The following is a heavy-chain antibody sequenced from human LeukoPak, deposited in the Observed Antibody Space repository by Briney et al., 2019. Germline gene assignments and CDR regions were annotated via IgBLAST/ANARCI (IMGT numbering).Heavy chain of an antibody. CDR1: GFTFSDSY. J-gene: IGHJ5*02. Sequence: GGSLRLSCAASGFTFSDSYMSWIRQAPGKGLEWVSYISTSGTTTYYADSVRGRFTISRDNAKDSLYLQMNSLRAEDTAVYYCARDSAARNWFDPWGQGTLVTVSS. D-gene: IGHD6-6*01. CDR2: ISTSGTTT. V-gene: IGHV3-11*04. CDR3: ARDSAARNWFDP.